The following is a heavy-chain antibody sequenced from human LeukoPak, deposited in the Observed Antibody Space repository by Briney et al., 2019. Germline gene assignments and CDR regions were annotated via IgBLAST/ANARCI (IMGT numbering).Heavy chain of an antibody. CDR2: SSSSGSTI. Sequence: GGSLRLSCAASGFTFSSYEMNWVRQAPGKGLEWVSYSSSSGSTIYYADSVKGRFTISRDNAKNSLYLQMNSLRAEDTAVYYCARDYSTVTTFFDYWGQGTLVTVSS. D-gene: IGHD4-17*01. V-gene: IGHV3-48*03. J-gene: IGHJ4*02. CDR3: ARDYSTVTTFFDY. CDR1: GFTFSSYE.